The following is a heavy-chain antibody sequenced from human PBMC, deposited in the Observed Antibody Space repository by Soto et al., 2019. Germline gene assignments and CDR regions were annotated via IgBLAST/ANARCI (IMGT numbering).Heavy chain of an antibody. D-gene: IGHD4-17*01. J-gene: IGHJ6*03. CDR1: GGSFSGYY. Sequence: PSETLSLTCAVYGGSFSGYYWSWFSQPPGKGLEWIGEINHSGSTNYNPSLKSRVTISVDTSKNQFSLKLSSVTAADTAVYYCARGPLTVTPNYYYYYMDVWGKGTTVTVSS. CDR3: ARGPLTVTPNYYYYYMDV. CDR2: INHSGST. V-gene: IGHV4-34*01.